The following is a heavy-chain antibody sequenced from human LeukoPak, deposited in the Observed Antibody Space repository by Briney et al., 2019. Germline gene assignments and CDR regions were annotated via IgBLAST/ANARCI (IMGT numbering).Heavy chain of an antibody. V-gene: IGHV4-39*01. J-gene: IGHJ3*02. CDR1: GGSISSSNW. CDR2: IYYSGST. Sequence: SETLSLTCAVSGGSISSSNWWSWVRQPPGKGLEWIGSIYYSGSTYYNPSLKSRVTISVDTSKNQFSLKLSSVTAADTAVYYCALLGDAFDIWGQGTMVTVSS. CDR3: ALLGDAFDI. D-gene: IGHD2-21*01.